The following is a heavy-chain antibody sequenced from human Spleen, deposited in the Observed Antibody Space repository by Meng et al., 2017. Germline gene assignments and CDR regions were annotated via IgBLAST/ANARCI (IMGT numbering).Heavy chain of an antibody. CDR2: IYYSGST. CDR3: ARDNAGGYSDY. CDR1: GGSISSGGYY. D-gene: IGHD5-12*01. J-gene: IGHJ4*02. V-gene: IGHV4-31*03. Sequence: QVQLQAAGPGLVKPSQTLSLTCTVSGGSISSGGYYWSWIRQHPGKGLEWIGYIYYSGSTYYNPSLKSRVTISVDTSKNQFSLKLSSVTAADTAVYYCARDNAGGYSDYWGQGTLVTVSS.